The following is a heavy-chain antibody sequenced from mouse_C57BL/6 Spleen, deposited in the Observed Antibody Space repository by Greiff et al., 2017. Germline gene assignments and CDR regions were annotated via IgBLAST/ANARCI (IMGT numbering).Heavy chain of an antibody. Sequence: QVQLQQSGAELVRPGTSVKVSCKASGYAFPNYLIEWVKQRPGQGLEWIGVINPGSGGTNYNEKFKGKATLTADKSSSTAYMQLSSLTSEDSAVYFCARSDDGYYVAMDYWGQGTSVTVSS. J-gene: IGHJ4*01. CDR1: GYAFPNYL. CDR2: INPGSGGT. V-gene: IGHV1-54*01. D-gene: IGHD2-3*01. CDR3: ARSDDGYYVAMDY.